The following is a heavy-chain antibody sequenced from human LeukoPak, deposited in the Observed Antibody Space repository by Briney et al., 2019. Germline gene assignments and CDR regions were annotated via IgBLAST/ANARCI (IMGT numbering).Heavy chain of an antibody. D-gene: IGHD1-26*01. CDR1: GYTFTSYG. CDR3: ARSGPGGPYDAFDI. CDR2: MSAYNGNT. Sequence: GASVKVSCKASGYTFTSYGISWVGQAPGQGLEGMGWMSAYNGNTNYAQKLQGRVTITTDTSTSTAYMELRSLRSDDTAVYYCARSGPGGPYDAFDIWGQGTMVTVSS. V-gene: IGHV1-18*01. J-gene: IGHJ3*02.